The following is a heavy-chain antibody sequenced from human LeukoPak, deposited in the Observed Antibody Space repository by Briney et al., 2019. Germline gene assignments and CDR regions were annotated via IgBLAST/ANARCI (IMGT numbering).Heavy chain of an antibody. J-gene: IGHJ3*02. Sequence: ETLSLTCTVSGGSISSSSYYWGWIRQPPGKGLEWIGSIYYSGSTYYNPSLKSRVTISVDTSKNQFSLKLSSVTAADTAVYYCAGWRAGADAFDIWGQGTMVTVSS. CDR3: AGWRAGADAFDI. CDR2: IYYSGST. D-gene: IGHD1-26*01. CDR1: GGSISSSSYY. V-gene: IGHV4-39*01.